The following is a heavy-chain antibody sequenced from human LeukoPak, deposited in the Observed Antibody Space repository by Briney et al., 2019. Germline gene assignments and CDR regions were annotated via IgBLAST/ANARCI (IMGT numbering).Heavy chain of an antibody. V-gene: IGHV3-49*04. J-gene: IGHJ6*04. D-gene: IGHD5-12*01. CDR3: TRDRWGGGYISRGMDV. CDR2: IRSKDNDGTT. CDR1: GFTFSSYE. Sequence: GGSLRLSCAASGFTFSSYEMNGVRQAPGEGLEGLGFIRSKDNDGTTDYAASVKGRFIISRDDSKSVAYLEMHDVKIEDTAVYYCTRDRWGGGYISRGMDVWGKGTTVTISS.